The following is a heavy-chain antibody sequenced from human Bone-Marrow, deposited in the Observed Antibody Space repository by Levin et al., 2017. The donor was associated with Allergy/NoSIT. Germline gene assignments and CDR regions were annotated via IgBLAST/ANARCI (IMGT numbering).Heavy chain of an antibody. CDR3: AKYTDYDFWSGYEHYYYYYMDV. CDR1: GFTFSSYA. Sequence: PGGSLRLSCAASGFTFSSYAMSWVRQAPGKGLEWVSAISGSGGSTYYADSVKGRFTISRDNSKNTLYLQMNSLRAEDTAVYYCAKYTDYDFWSGYEHYYYYYMDVWGKGTTVTVSS. CDR2: ISGSGGST. V-gene: IGHV3-23*01. D-gene: IGHD3-3*01. J-gene: IGHJ6*03.